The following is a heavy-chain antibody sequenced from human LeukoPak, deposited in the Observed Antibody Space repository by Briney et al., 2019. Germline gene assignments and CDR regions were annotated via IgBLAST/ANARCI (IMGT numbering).Heavy chain of an antibody. CDR2: ISYDGSHK. D-gene: IGHD5-12*01. CDR1: GSTFSSYA. V-gene: IGHV3-30*04. J-gene: IGHJ4*02. Sequence: GGSLRLSCAASGSTFSSYAMHWVRQAPGKGLDWVAVISYDGSHKYYADSVKGRFTISRDNSKNSLYLQMNSPRAEDTAVYYCARSAGFSGYLDYWGQGTLVTVSS. CDR3: ARSAGFSGYLDY.